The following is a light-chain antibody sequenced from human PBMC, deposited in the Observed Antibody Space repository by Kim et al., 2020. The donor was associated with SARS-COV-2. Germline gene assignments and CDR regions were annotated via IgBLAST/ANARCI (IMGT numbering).Light chain of an antibody. Sequence: PGQSITISCTGTSSDVGGYNYVSWYQQYPGKAPKLMLYDVTKRPSGVSNRFSGSKSGNTAFLTISGLQAEDEADYYCSSYRSSGYVFGTGTKVTVL. CDR1: SSDVGGYNY. J-gene: IGLJ1*01. V-gene: IGLV2-14*03. CDR2: DVT. CDR3: SSYRSSGYV.